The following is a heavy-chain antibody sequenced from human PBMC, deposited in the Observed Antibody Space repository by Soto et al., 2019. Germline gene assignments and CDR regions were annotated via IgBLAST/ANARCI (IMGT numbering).Heavy chain of an antibody. D-gene: IGHD6-13*01. J-gene: IGHJ5*02. V-gene: IGHV1-3*01. Sequence: QVQLVQSGAEVKKPGASVKVSCTASGYTFTHYAIHWVRHAPGQRLEWMGFINAGSGNTKYSPTFQGRLTFTKATSASTAYMDLSSLRSEDTAIYYCARGLAADGAWGQRTLVTVSS. CDR2: INAGSGNT. CDR1: GYTFTHYA. CDR3: ARGLAADGA.